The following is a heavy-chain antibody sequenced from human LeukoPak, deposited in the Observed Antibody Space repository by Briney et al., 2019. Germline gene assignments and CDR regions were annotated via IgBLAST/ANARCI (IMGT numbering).Heavy chain of an antibody. V-gene: IGHV1-69*04. Sequence: SVKVSCKASGGTFSSYAISWVRQAPGQGLEWMGRIIPILGIANYAQKFQGRVTITADKSTSTAYMELSSLRSEDTAVYYCAGLTQSIAARASDWGQGTLVTVSS. CDR2: IIPILGIA. D-gene: IGHD6-6*01. J-gene: IGHJ4*02. CDR1: GGTFSSYA. CDR3: AGLTQSIAARASD.